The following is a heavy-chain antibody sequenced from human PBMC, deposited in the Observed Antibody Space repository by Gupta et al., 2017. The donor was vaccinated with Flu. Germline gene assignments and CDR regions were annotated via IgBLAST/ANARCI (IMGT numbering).Heavy chain of an antibody. D-gene: IGHD2-8*01. J-gene: IGHJ2*01. Sequence: GAEVKKPGASVKISCKASGYTLTKYAIQWVRQAPGQGLEWMGWINTGNGNTKHSQKFRDRVRSTRETSATTAYLELSGLTSEDTAVYFCARDGESQSWCFGLFDLWGQRTLVTVSS. CDR2: INTGNGNT. V-gene: IGHV1-3*04. CDR1: GYTLTKYA. CDR3: ARDGESQSWCFGLFDL.